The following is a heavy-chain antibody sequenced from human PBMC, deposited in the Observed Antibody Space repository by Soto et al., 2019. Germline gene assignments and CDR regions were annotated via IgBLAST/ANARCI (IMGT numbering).Heavy chain of an antibody. J-gene: IGHJ3*02. CDR1: GFTFSSYS. Sequence: GGSLRLSCAASGFTFSSYSMNWVRQAPGKGLEWVSSISSSSSYIYYADSVKGRFTISRDNAKNSLYLQMNSLRAEDTAVYYCARVYYDSSGYPNMAFYIWGQGTMVTVSS. V-gene: IGHV3-21*01. CDR3: ARVYYDSSGYPNMAFYI. CDR2: ISSSSSYI. D-gene: IGHD3-22*01.